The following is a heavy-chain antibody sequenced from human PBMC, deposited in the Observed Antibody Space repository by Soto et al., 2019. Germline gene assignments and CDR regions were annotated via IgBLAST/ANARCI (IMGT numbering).Heavy chain of an antibody. D-gene: IGHD3-10*01. CDR1: GGSFSGYY. CDR3: ARDERNLRKGNYFDY. J-gene: IGHJ4*02. Sequence: SETLSLTCAVYGGSFSGYYWSWIRQPPGKGLEWIGEINHSGSTNYNPSLKSRVSISVDTSKNQFSLKLSSVTAADTSVYYCARDERNLRKGNYFDYWGQGTLVTVSS. V-gene: IGHV4-34*01. CDR2: INHSGST.